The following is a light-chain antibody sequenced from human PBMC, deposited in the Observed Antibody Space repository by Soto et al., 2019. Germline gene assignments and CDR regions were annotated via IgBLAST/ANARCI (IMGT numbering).Light chain of an antibody. CDR1: QSMNRW. J-gene: IGKJ4*02. V-gene: IGKV1-5*01. Sequence: MTLSVGALSAYVKDRVTITFRGSQSMNRWLAWYQQRPGKAPRLLIYYGSTLESGVPARFSGSESGTEFTLTVCFLQTDGFGAYSRVQDYMWSTFCEGANV. CDR2: YGS. CDR3: VQDYMWST.